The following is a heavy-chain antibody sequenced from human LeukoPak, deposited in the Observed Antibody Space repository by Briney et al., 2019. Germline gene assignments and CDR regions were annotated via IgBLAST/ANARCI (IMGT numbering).Heavy chain of an antibody. CDR2: IIPILGIA. CDR3: AKLGGDFWSGSPGY. D-gene: IGHD3-3*01. Sequence: GASVKVSCKASGGTFSSYAISWVRQAPGQGLEWMGRIIPILGIANYAQKFQGRVTITADKSTSTAYMELSSLRSEDTAVYYCAKLGGDFWSGSPGYWGQGTLVTVSS. V-gene: IGHV1-69*04. J-gene: IGHJ4*02. CDR1: GGTFSSYA.